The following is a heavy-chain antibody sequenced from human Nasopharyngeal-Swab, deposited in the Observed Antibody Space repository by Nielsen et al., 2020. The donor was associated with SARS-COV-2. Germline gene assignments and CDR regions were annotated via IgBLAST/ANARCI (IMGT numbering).Heavy chain of an antibody. CDR2: IGDKAHNYAT. J-gene: IGHJ4*02. CDR3: TTDYYFDY. V-gene: IGHV3-73*01. Sequence: VRQMPGKGLEWVGRIGDKAHNYATTHAASVKGRFTISGDDSKNTAFLQMDSLKTEDTALYYCTTDYYFDYWGQGTLVTVSS.